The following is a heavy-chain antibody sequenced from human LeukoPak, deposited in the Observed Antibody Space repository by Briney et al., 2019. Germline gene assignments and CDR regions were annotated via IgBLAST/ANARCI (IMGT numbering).Heavy chain of an antibody. CDR2: INHSGST. CDR1: GGSFSGYY. CDR3: ARGVSQQQLTHFDY. Sequence: SETLSLTCAVYGGSFSGYYWSWFRQPPGKGLEWIGEINHSGSTNYNPSLKSRVTISVDTSKNQFSLKLSSVTAADTAVYYCARGVSQQQLTHFDYWGQGTLVTVSS. V-gene: IGHV4-34*01. J-gene: IGHJ4*02. D-gene: IGHD6-13*01.